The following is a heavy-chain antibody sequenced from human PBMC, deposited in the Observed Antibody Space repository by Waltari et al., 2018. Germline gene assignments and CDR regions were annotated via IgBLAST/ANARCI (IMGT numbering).Heavy chain of an antibody. CDR2: IRAYNGNK. CDR3: ARESEWDRFGPNAFDI. J-gene: IGHJ3*02. CDR1: GYTFTSYG. V-gene: IGHV1-18*01. Sequence: QVQLVQSGAEVKKPGASVKVSCKASGYTFTSYGISWVRQAPGQGLEWMGWIRAYNGNKNYVRKLKGRVTMTTDTSTRTAYMELRSLRSDDTAVYYCARESEWDRFGPNAFDIWGQGTMVTVSS. D-gene: IGHD1-26*01.